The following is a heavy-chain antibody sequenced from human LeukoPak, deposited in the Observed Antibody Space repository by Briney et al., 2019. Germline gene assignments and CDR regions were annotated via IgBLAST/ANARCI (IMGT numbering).Heavy chain of an antibody. J-gene: IGHJ6*02. CDR3: ARNNGMDV. CDR2: VNRDGSET. Sequence: GGSLRLSCAASGFALSSHWMTWVRQVPGRGPEWVANVNRDGSETYYLDSVKGRFTISKDNAKNSPYLQMNSLRAEDTALYHCARNNGMDVWGQGTTVIVSS. CDR1: GFALSSHW. V-gene: IGHV3-7*03.